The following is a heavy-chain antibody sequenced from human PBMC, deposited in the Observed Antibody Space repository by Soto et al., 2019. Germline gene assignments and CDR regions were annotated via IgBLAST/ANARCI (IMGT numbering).Heavy chain of an antibody. Sequence: EVQLLDSGGDLAQPGGSLRLSCTASGFTFSSFGMAWVRQAPGKGLEWVSAISGSGDSSYYADSVKDRFTLSRDNNTNILYLQMNNMRAEDTVVYYCAKVGIGTFSNGRHFDHWGQGTQVTVSS. CDR3: AKVGIGTFSNGRHFDH. CDR2: ISGSGDSS. J-gene: IGHJ4*02. V-gene: IGHV3-23*01. D-gene: IGHD2-2*03. CDR1: GFTFSSFG.